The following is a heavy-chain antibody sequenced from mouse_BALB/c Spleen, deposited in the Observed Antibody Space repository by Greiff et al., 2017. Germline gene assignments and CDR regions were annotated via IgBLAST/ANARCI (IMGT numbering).Heavy chain of an antibody. CDR3: ASGYGPFAY. D-gene: IGHD1-2*01. Sequence: EVKLVESGAELVKPGASVKLSCTASGFNIKDTYMHWVKQRPEQGLEWIGRIDPANGNTKYDPKFQGKATITADTSSNTAYLQLSSLTSEDTAVYYCASGYGPFAYWGQGTLVTVSA. CDR2: IDPANGNT. V-gene: IGHV14-3*02. CDR1: GFNIKDTY. J-gene: IGHJ3*01.